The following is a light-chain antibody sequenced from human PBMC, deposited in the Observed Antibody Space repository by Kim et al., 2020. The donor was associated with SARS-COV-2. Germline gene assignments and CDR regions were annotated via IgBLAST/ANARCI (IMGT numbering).Light chain of an antibody. CDR2: QRV. J-gene: IGLJ1*01. CDR1: KLGNKD. Sequence: SLSPGQTASLTCFGDKLGNKDVSWYQHRPGQSPVLVIYQRVKRPSGIPERFSASNSGNTATLTISGTQPTDEADYYCQAWDSNTRIFGSGTQLTVL. V-gene: IGLV3-1*01. CDR3: QAWDSNTRI.